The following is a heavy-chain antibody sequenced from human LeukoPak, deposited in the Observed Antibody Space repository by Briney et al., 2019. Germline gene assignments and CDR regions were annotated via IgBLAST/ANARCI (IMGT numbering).Heavy chain of an antibody. V-gene: IGHV3-21*01. Sequence: PGGSLRLSCAASGFTFSSYSMNWVRQAPGKGLEWVSSISSSSSYIYYADSVKGRFTISRDNAKNSLYLQMNSLSAEDTAVYYCTSEVDTAMGDGGYWGQGTLVTVSS. CDR3: TSEVDTAMGDGGY. CDR2: ISSSSSYI. D-gene: IGHD5-18*01. J-gene: IGHJ4*02. CDR1: GFTFSSYS.